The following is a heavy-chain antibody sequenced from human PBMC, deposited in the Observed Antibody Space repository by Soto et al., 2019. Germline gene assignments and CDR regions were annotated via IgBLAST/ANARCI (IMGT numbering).Heavy chain of an antibody. V-gene: IGHV4-59*01. CDR3: ARYHSDSRGTYDAFDI. CDR1: GGSISSYY. D-gene: IGHD3-22*01. CDR2: IYYSGST. J-gene: IGHJ3*02. Sequence: PSETLSLTCTVSGGSISSYYWSWIRQPPGKGLEWIGYIYYSGSTNYNPSLKSRVTISVDTSKNQFSLKLSSVTAADTAVYYCARYHSDSRGTYDAFDIWGQGKMVTVSS.